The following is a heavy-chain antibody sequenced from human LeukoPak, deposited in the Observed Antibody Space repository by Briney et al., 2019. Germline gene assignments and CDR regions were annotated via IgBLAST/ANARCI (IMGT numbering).Heavy chain of an antibody. CDR2: ISYDGSNK. Sequence: GGSLRLSCAASGFTFSSYAMHWVRQAPGKGLEWVAIISYDGSNKYYADSVKGRFTISRDNSKNTLYLQMGSLRAEDMAVYYCARDGPNGYFDYWGQGTLVTVSS. V-gene: IGHV3-30*14. CDR3: ARDGPNGYFDY. D-gene: IGHD3/OR15-3a*01. J-gene: IGHJ4*02. CDR1: GFTFSSYA.